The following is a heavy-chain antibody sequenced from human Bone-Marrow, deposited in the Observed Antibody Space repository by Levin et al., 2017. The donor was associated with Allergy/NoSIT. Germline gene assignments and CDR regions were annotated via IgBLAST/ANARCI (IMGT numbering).Heavy chain of an antibody. CDR1: GFTFKNFA. V-gene: IGHV3-23*01. J-gene: IGHJ4*02. CDR3: AKGGGALCDGDCSSRVLDH. Sequence: GESLKISCAASGFTFKNFAMTWVRQAPGKGLEWVSIISGGGSSTHYADSVKGRFTISRDSSKSTLYLRMNSLRAEDTAVYYCAKGGGALCDGDCSSRVLDHWGQGTLVTVSS. D-gene: IGHD2-21*02. CDR2: ISGGGSST.